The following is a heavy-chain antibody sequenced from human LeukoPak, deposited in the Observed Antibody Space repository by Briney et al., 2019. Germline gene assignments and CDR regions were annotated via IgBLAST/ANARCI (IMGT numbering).Heavy chain of an antibody. CDR1: GYTLTELS. Sequence: GASVKVSCKVSGYTLTELSMHWVRQAPGKGLEWMGGFDPEDGETIYAQRFQGRVTMTEDTSTDTAYMELSSLRSEDTAVYYCAIRTYCSSTSCPYWYFDLWGRGTLVTVSS. D-gene: IGHD2-2*01. V-gene: IGHV1-24*01. CDR2: FDPEDGET. CDR3: AIRTYCSSTSCPYWYFDL. J-gene: IGHJ2*01.